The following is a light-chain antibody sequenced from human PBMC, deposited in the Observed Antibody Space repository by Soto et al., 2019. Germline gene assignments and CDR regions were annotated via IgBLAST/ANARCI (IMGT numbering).Light chain of an antibody. V-gene: IGKV3-11*01. CDR2: DAS. CDR3: QQRSDWPIT. Sequence: EIVLTQSPGTLSLSPGERATLSCRASQRVSSHLAWYQQKPGQAPRLLIYDASNRATGFPARFSGSGSGTDFTLTISSLEPEDFAVYYCQQRSDWPITFGQGTRLEI. J-gene: IGKJ5*01. CDR1: QRVSSH.